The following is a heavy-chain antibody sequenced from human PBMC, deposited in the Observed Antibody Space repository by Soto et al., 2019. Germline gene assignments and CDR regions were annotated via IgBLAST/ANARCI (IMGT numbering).Heavy chain of an antibody. CDR2: ISYDGSNK. CDR1: GFTFSSYG. J-gene: IGHJ4*02. CDR3: AKGATPWDY. V-gene: IGHV3-30*18. Sequence: QVQLVESGGGVVQPGRSLRLSCAASGFTFSSYGMHWVRQAPGKGLEWVAVISYDGSNKYYADSVKGRFTISRDNSKNTLYLQMNSLRAEDTAVYYCAKGATPWDYWGQGTLVTVSS.